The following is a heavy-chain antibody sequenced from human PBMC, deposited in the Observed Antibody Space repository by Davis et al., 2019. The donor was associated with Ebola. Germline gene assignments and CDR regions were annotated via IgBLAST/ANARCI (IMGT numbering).Heavy chain of an antibody. J-gene: IGHJ4*02. Sequence: GESLKISCKASGYSFTMYWIGWVRQVPGKGLEWMAIMYPGVSDIRYSPSFQGQVTISADKSTSTAYLQWSSLKASDTAMYYCARCFGGGSCFYFDSWAQGTLVTVSS. CDR3: ARCFGGGSCFYFDS. CDR1: GYSFTMYW. CDR2: MYPGVSDI. V-gene: IGHV5-51*01. D-gene: IGHD2-15*01.